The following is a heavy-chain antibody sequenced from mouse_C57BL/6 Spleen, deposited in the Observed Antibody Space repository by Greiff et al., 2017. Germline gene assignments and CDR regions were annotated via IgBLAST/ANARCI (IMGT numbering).Heavy chain of an antibody. CDR1: GYAFSSSW. CDR3: ARYKNYGSSPYWYFDV. Sequence: QVQLQQSGPELVKPGASVKISCKASGYAFSSSWMNWVKQRPGKGLEWIGRIYPGDGDTNYNGKFKGKATLTADKSSSTAYMQLSSLTSEDSAVYYCARYKNYGSSPYWYFDVWGTGTTVTVSS. D-gene: IGHD1-1*01. CDR2: IYPGDGDT. J-gene: IGHJ1*03. V-gene: IGHV1-82*01.